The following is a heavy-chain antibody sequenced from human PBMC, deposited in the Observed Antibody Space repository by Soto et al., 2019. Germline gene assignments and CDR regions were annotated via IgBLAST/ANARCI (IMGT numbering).Heavy chain of an antibody. J-gene: IGHJ6*02. CDR1: GFTFSGHA. CDR3: ARDGQSLAPYALDV. Sequence: QVQVVESGGGVVQPGRSLRLSCTASGFTFSGHAMHWVRQPPGKGLEWVAQIWYDGSNKYYADSVKGRFTISRDNSKNTLYGQMDRLRVEDTAVYYFARDGQSLAPYALDVWGQGTSVTVSS. D-gene: IGHD6-19*01. V-gene: IGHV3-33*01. CDR2: IWYDGSNK.